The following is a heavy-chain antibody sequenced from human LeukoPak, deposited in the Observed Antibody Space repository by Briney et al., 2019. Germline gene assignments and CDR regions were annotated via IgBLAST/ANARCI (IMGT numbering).Heavy chain of an antibody. J-gene: IGHJ6*03. CDR2: LSHSGST. Sequence: SETLSLTCTVSAYSISSGYYWGWIRQPPGKGLEWIGSLSHSGSTYYNPSLKSRVTISVDTSKNQFSLKLSSVTAADTAVYYCARDRFTGYSPPYYMDVWGKGTTVTISS. CDR3: ARDRFTGYSPPYYMDV. D-gene: IGHD5-18*01. V-gene: IGHV4-38-2*02. CDR1: AYSISSGYY.